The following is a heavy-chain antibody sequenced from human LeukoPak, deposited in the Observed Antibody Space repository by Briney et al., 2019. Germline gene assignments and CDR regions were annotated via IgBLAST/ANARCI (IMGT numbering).Heavy chain of an antibody. J-gene: IGHJ4*02. CDR2: ISGSGGST. V-gene: IGHV3-23*01. CDR3: AKEATMVRGVITLFDY. D-gene: IGHD3-10*01. Sequence: GGSLRLSCAASGLTFSSYAMSWVRQAPGKGLEWVSAISGSGGSTYYADSVKGRFTISRDNSKNTLYLQMNSLRAEDTAVYYCAKEATMVRGVITLFDYWGQGTLVTVSS. CDR1: GLTFSSYA.